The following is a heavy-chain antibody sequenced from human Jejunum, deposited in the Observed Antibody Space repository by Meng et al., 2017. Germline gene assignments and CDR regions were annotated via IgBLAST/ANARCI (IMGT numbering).Heavy chain of an antibody. CDR3: ARVGLTLGGVFDS. CDR2: ISGTGHTI. Sequence: GGSLRLSCAASGFTFSGFEMNWVRQAPGKGLEWVAYISGTGHTIYYADSVKGRFTISRDNAKNSLSLQMDSLRPEDTASYFCARVGLTLGGVFDSWGQGTLVTVSS. V-gene: IGHV3-48*03. D-gene: IGHD3-16*01. J-gene: IGHJ5*01. CDR1: GFTFSGFE.